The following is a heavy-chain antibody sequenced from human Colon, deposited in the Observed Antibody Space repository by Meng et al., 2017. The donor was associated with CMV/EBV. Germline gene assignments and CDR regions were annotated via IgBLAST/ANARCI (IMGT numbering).Heavy chain of an antibody. J-gene: IGHJ6*02. CDR2: VNY. V-gene: IGHV4-59*01. Sequence: GSLRLSCATSGFTFGIYEMNWVRQAPGKGLEWIGSVNYNPSLKGRLSISLDTSKNQFSLKLTSVTAADTAVYYCARVMVRKGVQQLVIPSNMDVWGQGTTVTVSS. CDR3: ARVMVRKGVQQLVIPSNMDV. CDR1: GFTFGIYE. D-gene: IGHD6-13*01.